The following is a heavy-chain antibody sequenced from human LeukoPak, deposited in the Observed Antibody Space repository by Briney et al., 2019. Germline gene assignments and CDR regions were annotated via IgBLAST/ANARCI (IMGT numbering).Heavy chain of an antibody. Sequence: ESSETLSLTCTVSGGSISSSNYYWSWIRQPAGKGLEWIGRIYTSGTTNYNPSLKSRVTISIDTSKNQFSLKLSSVTAADTAVYYCARGLWFGDENPPYFDYWGQGTLVTASS. J-gene: IGHJ4*02. D-gene: IGHD3-10*01. CDR1: GGSISSSNYY. CDR3: ARGLWFGDENPPYFDY. CDR2: IYTSGTT. V-gene: IGHV4-61*02.